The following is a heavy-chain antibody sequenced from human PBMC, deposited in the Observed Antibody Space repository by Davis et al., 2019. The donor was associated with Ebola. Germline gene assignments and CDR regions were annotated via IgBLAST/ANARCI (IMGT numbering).Heavy chain of an antibody. CDR3: VGGRCLI. Sequence: SETLSLTCAVSGGSSAAYYCRWVRQHTGKGLEWIGYVHDSGSTNYNPSLKSRVTISVDTSKNQFSLKLSSLIAADTAVYYCVGGRCLIWGKGTMVTVSS. V-gene: IGHV4-59*01. D-gene: IGHD3-16*01. CDR2: VHDSGST. J-gene: IGHJ3*02. CDR1: GGSSAAYY.